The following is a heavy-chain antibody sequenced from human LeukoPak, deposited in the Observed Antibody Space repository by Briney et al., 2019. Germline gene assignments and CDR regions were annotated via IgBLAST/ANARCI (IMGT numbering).Heavy chain of an antibody. V-gene: IGHV4-30-4*01. J-gene: IGHJ4*02. CDR3: ASDYYDTPAQYY. D-gene: IGHD3-22*01. Sequence: SETLSLTCTVSGGSISSGDYYWSWIRQPPGKGLEWIGYIYYSGRTYYNPSLKSRVTISVDTSKNQFSLKLSSVTAADTAVYYCASDYYDTPAQYYWGQGTLVTVSS. CDR1: GGSISSGDYY. CDR2: IYYSGRT.